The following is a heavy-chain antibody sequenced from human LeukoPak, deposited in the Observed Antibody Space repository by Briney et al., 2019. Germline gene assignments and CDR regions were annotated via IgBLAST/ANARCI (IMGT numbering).Heavy chain of an antibody. CDR3: ASYTTSRYCSSTSCYRAFDI. J-gene: IGHJ3*02. CDR1: GGSISSYY. V-gene: IGHV4-59*01. Sequence: SETLSLTCTVSGGSISSYYWSWIRQPPGKGLEGIGYIYYSGSTNYNPSLTSRVTISVDTSKNQFSLKLSSVTAADTAVYYCASYTTSRYCSSTSCYRAFDIWGQGTMVTVSS. CDR2: IYYSGST. D-gene: IGHD2-2*01.